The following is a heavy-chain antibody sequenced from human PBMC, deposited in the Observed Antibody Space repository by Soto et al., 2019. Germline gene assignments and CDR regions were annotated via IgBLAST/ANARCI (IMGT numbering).Heavy chain of an antibody. Sequence: SLRLSCAASGFTFSSYAMSWVRQAPGKGLEWVSAISGSGGSTYYADSVKGRFTISRDNSKNTLYLQMNSLRAEDTAVYYCAKRNYYDSSGYYYFDYWGQGTLVTVSS. CDR3: AKRNYYDSSGYYYFDY. D-gene: IGHD3-22*01. CDR1: GFTFSSYA. V-gene: IGHV3-23*01. CDR2: ISGSGGST. J-gene: IGHJ4*02.